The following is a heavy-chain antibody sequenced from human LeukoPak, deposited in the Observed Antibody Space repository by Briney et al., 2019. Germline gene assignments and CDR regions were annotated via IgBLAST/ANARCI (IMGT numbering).Heavy chain of an antibody. D-gene: IGHD2-8*01. V-gene: IGHV4-39*01. J-gene: IGHJ4*02. CDR2: IYYSGST. Sequence: SETLSLTCTVSGGSISSSSYYWGWIRQPPGKGLEWIGSIYYSGSTYYNPSLKSRVTISVDTSKNQFSLKLSSVTAADTAVYYCARVFPLISGFYFDYWGQGTLVTVS. CDR3: ARVFPLISGFYFDY. CDR1: GGSISSSSYY.